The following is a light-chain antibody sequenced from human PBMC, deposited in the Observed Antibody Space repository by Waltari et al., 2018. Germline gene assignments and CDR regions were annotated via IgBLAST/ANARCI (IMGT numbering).Light chain of an antibody. CDR2: GAS. J-gene: IGKJ3*01. Sequence: EIVMTQSPATLSVSPGDRATLSCRASQRVASILAWYQRKPGQAPRPHHYGASTGATGIPARFSGSGSGTDFTLTISSLQSEDFAVDYCQQYNDWPFTFGPGTKVDFK. V-gene: IGKV3-15*01. CDR1: QRVASI. CDR3: QQYNDWPFT.